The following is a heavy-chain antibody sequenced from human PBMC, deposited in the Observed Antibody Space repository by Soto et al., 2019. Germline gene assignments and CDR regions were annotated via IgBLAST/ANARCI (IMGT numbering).Heavy chain of an antibody. CDR1: GFTFRNYD. CDR3: AKPRGVTYFYGMDV. CDR2: LSGSGGST. V-gene: IGHV3-23*01. J-gene: IGHJ6*02. Sequence: GGSLRLSCAASGFTFRNYDMSWVRQAPGRGLEWVSALSGSGGSTYYADSVKGRFTISRDNSKTTLYLQMDSLRAEDTAVYYCAKPRGVTYFYGMDVWGQGTTVTVSS.